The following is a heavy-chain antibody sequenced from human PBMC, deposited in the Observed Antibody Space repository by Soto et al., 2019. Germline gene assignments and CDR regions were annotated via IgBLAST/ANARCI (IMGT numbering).Heavy chain of an antibody. CDR3: TTGIYYDILTGYHNVAY. CDR1: GFNLSHPW. Sequence: SGGSLRLSCVASGFNLSHPWMTWVRQAAGKGLEWVGRIKSNTDGGTADYAAPVKGRATISRNDSKNTVYLQMNSLKTEDTAVYYCTTGIYYDILTGYHNVAYWGQGALVTVSS. V-gene: IGHV3-15*01. J-gene: IGHJ4*02. CDR2: IKSNTDGGTA. D-gene: IGHD3-9*01.